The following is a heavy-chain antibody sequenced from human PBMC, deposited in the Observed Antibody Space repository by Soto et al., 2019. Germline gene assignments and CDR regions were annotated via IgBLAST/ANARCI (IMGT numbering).Heavy chain of an antibody. CDR3: ARDPLLTGNYAMDV. Sequence: SETLSLTCTVSCVSIRSYYWTWIRQAPGRGFEWIGYIYFSGSTNYNPSLKSRVTISVDTSKNQFSLKVRSVTAADTAVYYCARDPLLTGNYAMDVWGQGTAVTVS. J-gene: IGHJ6*02. D-gene: IGHD3-10*01. CDR1: CVSIRSYY. CDR2: IYFSGST. V-gene: IGHV4-59*12.